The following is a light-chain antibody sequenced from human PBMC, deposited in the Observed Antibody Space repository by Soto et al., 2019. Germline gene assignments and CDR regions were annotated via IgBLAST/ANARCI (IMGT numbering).Light chain of an antibody. CDR2: DTS. Sequence: EIVLTQSPATLSLSPGERATLSCRASQSVSIYLAWYQQKPGQSPRLLISDTSTRATVIPGRFSGSGSVTDFTLTVSSLEPEDFVVYYCQQRSTWPFTFGPGTKVD. CDR1: QSVSIY. J-gene: IGKJ3*01. V-gene: IGKV3-11*01. CDR3: QQRSTWPFT.